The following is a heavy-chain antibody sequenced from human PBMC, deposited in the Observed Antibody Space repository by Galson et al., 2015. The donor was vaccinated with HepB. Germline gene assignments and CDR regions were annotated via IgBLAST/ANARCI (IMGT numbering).Heavy chain of an antibody. CDR1: GYSFTSYW. CDR3: ARDPLPRYCSGGSCYPDY. D-gene: IGHD2-15*01. Sequence: QSGAEVKKPGESLRISCKGSGYSFTSYWISWVRQMPGKGLEWMGRIDPSDSYTNHSPSFQGHVTISADKSISTAYLQWSSLKASDTAMYYCARDPLPRYCSGGSCYPDYWGQGTLVTVSS. J-gene: IGHJ4*02. CDR2: IDPSDSYT. V-gene: IGHV5-10-1*01.